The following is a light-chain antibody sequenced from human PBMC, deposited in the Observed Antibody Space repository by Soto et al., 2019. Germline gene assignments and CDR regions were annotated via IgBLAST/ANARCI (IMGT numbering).Light chain of an antibody. CDR3: QVWDNGSDGGV. J-gene: IGLJ1*01. V-gene: IGLV3-21*02. Sequence: SYELTQPPSVSVAPGQTARLTCGGNNIGSKNVHWYQQKPGQAPVLVVYDDNDRPSGIPERFSGSNSGNTATLTISRVEAGDEDEYYCQVWDNGSDGGVFGTGTKLTVL. CDR2: DDN. CDR1: NIGSKN.